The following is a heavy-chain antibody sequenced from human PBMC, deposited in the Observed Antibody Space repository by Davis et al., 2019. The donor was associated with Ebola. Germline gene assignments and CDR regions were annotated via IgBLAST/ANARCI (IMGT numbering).Heavy chain of an antibody. D-gene: IGHD3-3*01. CDR1: GFAFGNYG. CDR3: ARSSTSIYGVAMTNDAFDF. CDR2: ISGFNGNK. V-gene: IGHV1-18*01. J-gene: IGHJ3*01. Sequence: ASVKVSCKASGFAFGNYGITWVRQAPGQGLEWMGWISGFNGNKNYADSLLGRVTMAIDAGTDTASMELRSLRSDDTAMYYCARSSTSIYGVAMTNDAFDFWGQGTMVIVSS.